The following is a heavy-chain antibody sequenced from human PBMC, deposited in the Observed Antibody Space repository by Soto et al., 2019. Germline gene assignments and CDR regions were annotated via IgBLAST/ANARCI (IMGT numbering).Heavy chain of an antibody. CDR2: ISYSGST. CDR1: GGSISSSF. V-gene: IGHV4-59*01. J-gene: IGHJ6*02. CDR3: ARGHRAMEYYYYYGMDV. Sequence: SETLSLTCSVSGGSISSSFWSWIRQPPGKELEWIGYISYSGSTTYNPSLRSRITLSVDTSKNQFSLRVASVTAADTAVYYCARGHRAMEYYYYYGMDVWGQGTTVTVSS. D-gene: IGHD5-18*01.